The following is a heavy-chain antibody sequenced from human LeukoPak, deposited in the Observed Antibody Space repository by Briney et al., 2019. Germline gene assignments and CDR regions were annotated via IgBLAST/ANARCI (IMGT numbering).Heavy chain of an antibody. V-gene: IGHV3-13*01. J-gene: IGHJ6*02. D-gene: IGHD2-21*01. CDR2: IGTAGDT. CDR3: ARGLWSNYGMDV. Sequence: PGGSLRLSCAASGFTFSSYDMHWVRQATGKGLEWVSAIGTAGDTYYPGSVKGRFTISRENAKNSLYLQMNSLRAGDTAVYYCARGLWSNYGMDVWGQGTTVTVSS. CDR1: GFTFSSYD.